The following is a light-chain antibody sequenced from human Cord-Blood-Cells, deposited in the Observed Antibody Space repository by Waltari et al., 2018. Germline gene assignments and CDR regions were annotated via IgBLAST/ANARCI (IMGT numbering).Light chain of an antibody. CDR1: RSDVGGYNY. Sequence: SALTQPASVSGSPGQSITIPCTGTRSDVGGYNYVSWYQQNPGKAPKLMIYDGSIRPSGVSNLFSASKSGNTASLTISGLQAEDESDYYCSSYTSSSTLVFGGGTKLTVL. V-gene: IGLV2-14*01. J-gene: IGLJ2*01. CDR3: SSYTSSSTLV. CDR2: DGS.